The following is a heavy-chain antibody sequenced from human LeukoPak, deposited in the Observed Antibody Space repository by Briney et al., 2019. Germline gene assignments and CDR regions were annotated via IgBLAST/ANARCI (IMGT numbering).Heavy chain of an antibody. V-gene: IGHV3-33*01. J-gene: IGHJ4*02. CDR3: AREGYCSSTSCSWFDY. CDR2: IWYDGSNK. D-gene: IGHD2-2*01. Sequence: PGGSLRLSCAASGFTFSSYGMHWVRQAPGKGLEWVAVIWYDGSNKYHADSVKGRFTISRDNSKNTLYLQMNSLRAEDTAVYYCAREGYCSSTSCSWFDYWGQGTLVTVSS. CDR1: GFTFSSYG.